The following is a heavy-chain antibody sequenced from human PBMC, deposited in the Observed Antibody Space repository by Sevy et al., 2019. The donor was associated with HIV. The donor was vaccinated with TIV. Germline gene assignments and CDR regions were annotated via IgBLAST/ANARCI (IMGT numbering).Heavy chain of an antibody. CDR2: ISGSGGSA. V-gene: IGHV3-23*01. D-gene: IGHD4-17*01. CDR3: AKGLTGTTNHNWFDP. J-gene: IGHJ5*02. CDR1: GFPFSSYA. Sequence: GGSLRLSCAASGFPFSSYAMSWVRQAPGKGLEWVSTISGSGGSAYYADSVKGRFTISRDNSKNTLFLQMHSLRAEDTAVYYCAKGLTGTTNHNWFDPWGQGTLVTVSS.